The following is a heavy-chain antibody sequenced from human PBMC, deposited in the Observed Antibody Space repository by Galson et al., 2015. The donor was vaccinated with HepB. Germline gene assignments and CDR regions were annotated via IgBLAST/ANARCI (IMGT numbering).Heavy chain of an antibody. Sequence: SLRLSCAAAGFTFSGPAMHWVRQASGRGLEWVGRIGSKANSYATAYAASVKGRFTISRDDSKNTAYMQMNSLKTEDTAVYYCTRLGDLSGYSSLWGQGTLVTVSS. CDR3: TRLGDLSGYSSL. V-gene: IGHV3-73*01. CDR2: IGSKANSYAT. CDR1: GFTFSGPA. J-gene: IGHJ4*02. D-gene: IGHD6-13*01.